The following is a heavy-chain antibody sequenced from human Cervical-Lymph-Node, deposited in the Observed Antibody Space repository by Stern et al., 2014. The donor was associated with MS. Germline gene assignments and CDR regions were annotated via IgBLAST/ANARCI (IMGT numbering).Heavy chain of an antibody. V-gene: IGHV1-2*02. CDR2: INPNSGGT. Sequence: QMQLVQSGAEVKEPGASVKVSCKASGYSFTDYYIYWVRQAPGQGLEWMGWINPNSGGTNYAQKFQDRVTMTRDTSISTAYMDLSRLRSDDTAVFYCATIVGVQSWGQGTLVTVSS. CDR3: ATIVGVQS. J-gene: IGHJ5*02. CDR1: GYSFTDYY. D-gene: IGHD2-2*01.